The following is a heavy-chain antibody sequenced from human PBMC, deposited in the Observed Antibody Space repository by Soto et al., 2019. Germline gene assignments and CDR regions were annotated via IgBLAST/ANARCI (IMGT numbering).Heavy chain of an antibody. V-gene: IGHV1-45*02. D-gene: IGHD2-21*01. CDR3: ARSPCAGPDAFDI. CDR1: GYTFTFRY. Sequence: SVKVSCKASGYTFTFRYLHWVRQAPGQALGWMGWITPFKSDTNYAQKFQDRVTITRDRSVSTAYMELSNLRSDDTAMYYCARSPCAGPDAFDIWGQGTMVTVSS. CDR2: ITPFKSDT. J-gene: IGHJ3*02.